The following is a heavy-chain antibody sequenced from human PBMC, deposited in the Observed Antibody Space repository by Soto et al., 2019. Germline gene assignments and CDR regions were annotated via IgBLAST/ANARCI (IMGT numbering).Heavy chain of an antibody. CDR1: GYTFTSYG. CDR2: ISTYNGNT. CDR3: AGEMVRGVWSDY. V-gene: IGHV1-18*01. Sequence: QVQLVQSGAEVKKPGASVKVSCKASGYTFTSYGISWVRQAPGQGLEWMGWISTYNGNTKYAQKLQGRVSMTTDTSASTAYLELRSLTSDDTAVFYCAGEMVRGVWSDYWGQGTLVTVSS. J-gene: IGHJ4*02. D-gene: IGHD3-10*01.